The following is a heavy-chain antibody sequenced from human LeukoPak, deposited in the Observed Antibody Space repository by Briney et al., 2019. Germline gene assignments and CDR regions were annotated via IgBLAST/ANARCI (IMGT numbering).Heavy chain of an antibody. J-gene: IGHJ4*02. D-gene: IGHD2-2*01. CDR3: GAFGYEAGIDL. V-gene: IGHV3-7*01. CDR2: ISPRGTET. CDR1: EFVSRNLW. Sequence: GGSLRLSCGASEFVSRNLWMTWVRQSPGNGLEWVANISPRGTETYYVDPFKGRFTISRDNARNLLFLQMNTLRADDTAVYFCGAFGYEAGIDLWGQGTLVAVSS.